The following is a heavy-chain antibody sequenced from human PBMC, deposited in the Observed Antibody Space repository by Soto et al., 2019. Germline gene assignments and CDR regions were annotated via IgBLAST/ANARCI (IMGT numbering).Heavy chain of an antibody. CDR1: GFTFSNYA. J-gene: IGHJ4*02. CDR3: AMLASGSWTAD. V-gene: IGHV3-23*01. Sequence: EVQLLESGGGLVQPGGSLRLSCAASGFTFSNYAMTWVRQAPGKGLDWVSAISYDGGGTYYADSVRGRFTISRDNSRNTLYLQVHSLRAEDTARYYCAMLASGSWTADLGQVTLVTVSS. CDR2: ISYDGGGT. D-gene: IGHD6-13*01.